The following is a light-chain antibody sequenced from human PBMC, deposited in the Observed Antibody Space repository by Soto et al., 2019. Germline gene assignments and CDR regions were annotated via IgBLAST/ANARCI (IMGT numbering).Light chain of an antibody. CDR2: GAS. J-gene: IGKJ5*01. CDR3: QQYNNWLIT. CDR1: KSVSSN. Sequence: EIVMTQSPAPLSVSPGERATLSCRASKSVSSNLAWYQQKPGQAPRLLIYGASTRATGIPDRFSGSGSGTEFTLTISSLQSEDFAVYYCQQYNNWLITFGQGTRLEIK. V-gene: IGKV3-15*01.